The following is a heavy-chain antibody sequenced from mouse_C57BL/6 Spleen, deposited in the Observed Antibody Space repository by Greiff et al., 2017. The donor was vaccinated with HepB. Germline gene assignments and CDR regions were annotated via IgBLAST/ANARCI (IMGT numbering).Heavy chain of an antibody. CDR3: ASIYDGYLAWFAY. Sequence: VQLKQSGGGLVKPGGSLKLSCAASGFTFSDYGMHWVRQAPEKGLEWVAYISSGSSTIYYADTVKGRFTISRDNAKNTLFLQMTSLRSEDTAMYYCASIYDGYLAWFAYWGQGTLVTVSA. J-gene: IGHJ3*01. CDR1: GFTFSDYG. V-gene: IGHV5-17*01. D-gene: IGHD2-3*01. CDR2: ISSGSSTI.